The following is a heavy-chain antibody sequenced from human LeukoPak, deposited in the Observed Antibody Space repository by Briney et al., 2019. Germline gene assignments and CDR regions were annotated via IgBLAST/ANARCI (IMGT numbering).Heavy chain of an antibody. J-gene: IGHJ4*02. D-gene: IGHD6-13*01. CDR2: IWYDGSHK. V-gene: IGHV3-33*01. CDR1: GFTFRSYG. Sequence: GRSLRLSCAASGFTFRSYGMHWVRQAPGKGLEWVAVIWYDGSHKFYGGSVKGRFTISRDNSKNTLFLQMDSLRADDTAVYYCAREGDSSSWTFDYWGQGTLVTVSS. CDR3: AREGDSSSWTFDY.